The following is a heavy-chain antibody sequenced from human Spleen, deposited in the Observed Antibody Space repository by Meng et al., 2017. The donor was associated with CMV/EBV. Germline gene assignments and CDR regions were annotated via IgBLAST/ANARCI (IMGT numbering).Heavy chain of an antibody. D-gene: IGHD4-11*01. CDR2: FHPKRGAA. CDR3: ATDYSKTTSGDH. CDR1: GYKFNDYS. J-gene: IGHJ4*02. Sequence: SVKVSCKASGYKFNDYSIHWVRQAPGQGLEWVGCFHPKRGAADYAQKFQGRVTMTRDRSITTVYMEVTSLISDDTAVYYCATDYSKTTSGDHWGQGTLVTVSS. V-gene: IGHV1-2*02.